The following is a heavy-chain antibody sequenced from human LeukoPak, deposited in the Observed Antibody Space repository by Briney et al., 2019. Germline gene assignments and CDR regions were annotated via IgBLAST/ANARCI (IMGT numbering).Heavy chain of an antibody. V-gene: IGHV1-8*01. J-gene: IGHJ4*02. Sequence: ASVKVSCKTSVSTSDNYDINWVRQATGQGPEWMGWMNPNSGNTGYAQKLQGRVFMTTNTSMSTAYMELRCLRSEDTAIYYCARGDPVAIFGPGYDEYFENWGQGTVVAVSS. CDR1: VSTSDNYD. CDR2: MNPNSGNT. CDR3: ARGDPVAIFGPGYDEYFEN. D-gene: IGHD3-3*01.